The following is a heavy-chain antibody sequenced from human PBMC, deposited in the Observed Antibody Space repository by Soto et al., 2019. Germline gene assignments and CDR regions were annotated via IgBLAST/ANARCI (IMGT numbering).Heavy chain of an antibody. CDR3: ARHVPAAGYYYGMDV. Sequence: QVQLVQAGAEGEKPGSPVKGSCQASGGPFSRYAYQRGRQAPGQGVGWVGGILPIFGTANHAQQFQGRVTITADESTSTAYMELSSLRSEDTAVYYCARHVPAAGYYYGMDVWGQGTTVTVSS. V-gene: IGHV1-69*12. CDR2: ILPIFGTA. J-gene: IGHJ6*02. CDR1: GGPFSRYA. D-gene: IGHD2-2*01.